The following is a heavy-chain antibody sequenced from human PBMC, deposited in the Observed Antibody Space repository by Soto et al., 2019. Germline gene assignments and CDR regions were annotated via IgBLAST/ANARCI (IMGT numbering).Heavy chain of an antibody. CDR3: AVNLEARSSAFDY. CDR1: GYSFTSYW. Sequence: GEALKISCKGSGYSFTSYWIGWVRQMPGKGLEWMGIIYPGDSDTRYSPSFQGQVTISADKSISTAYLQWSSLKASDTAMYYCAVNLEARSSAFDYWGQGTLVTVSS. D-gene: IGHD6-6*01. CDR2: IYPGDSDT. J-gene: IGHJ4*02. V-gene: IGHV5-51*01.